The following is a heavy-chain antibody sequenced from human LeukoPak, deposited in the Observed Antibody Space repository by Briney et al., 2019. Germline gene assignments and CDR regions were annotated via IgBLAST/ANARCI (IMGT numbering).Heavy chain of an antibody. CDR2: IYYSGST. J-gene: IGHJ4*02. V-gene: IGHV4-61*01. CDR3: ARAAYSGSYHSDY. CDR1: GGSVSSGSYY. D-gene: IGHD1-26*01. Sequence: SETLSLTCTVSGGSVSSGSYYWNWIRQPPGKGLEWIGYIYYSGSTNYNPSLKSRVTISVDTSKNQFSLKLSSVTAADTAVYYCARAAYSGSYHSDYWGQRTLVTVSS.